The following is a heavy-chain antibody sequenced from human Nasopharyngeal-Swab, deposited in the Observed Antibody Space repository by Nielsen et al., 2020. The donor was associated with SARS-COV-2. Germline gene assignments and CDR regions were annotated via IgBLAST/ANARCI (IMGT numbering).Heavy chain of an antibody. CDR1: GFSLSTSGVG. CDR2: IYWNDDK. V-gene: IGHV2-5*01. CDR3: AHSAWDITNYYASSGLGYYGMDV. Sequence: SGPTLVKPTQTLTLTCTFSGFSLSTSGVGVGWIRQPPGKALELLALIYWNDDKSYSPSLKTRLTITKDTSKNLVVLTMTNMDPVDTATYYCAHSAWDITNYYASSGLGYYGMDVWGQGTTVTVSS. J-gene: IGHJ6*02. D-gene: IGHD3-22*01.